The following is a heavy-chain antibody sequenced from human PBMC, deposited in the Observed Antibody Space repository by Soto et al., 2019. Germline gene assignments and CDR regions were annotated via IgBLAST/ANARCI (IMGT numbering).Heavy chain of an antibody. CDR2: IYWDDDK. CDR1: GFSLSTSGVG. J-gene: IGHJ4*02. D-gene: IGHD1-1*01. V-gene: IGHV2-5*02. CDR3: AHKTGTTFAFDY. Sequence: QITLKESGPTLVKPTQTLTLTCTFSGFSLSTSGVGVGWIRQPPGKALEWLALIYWDDDKRYSPSLKSRLTLTTDTSKTQVVLTMTNMDPVDTATYYCAHKTGTTFAFDYWGQGTLVTVSS.